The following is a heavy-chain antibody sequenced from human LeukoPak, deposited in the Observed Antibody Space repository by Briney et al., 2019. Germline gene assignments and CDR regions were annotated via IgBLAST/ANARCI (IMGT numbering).Heavy chain of an antibody. Sequence: PSETLSLTCTVSGGSISGYYWSWIRQPPGKGLEWIGYIYYSGSTNYNPSLKSRVTISVDTSKNQFSLKLSSVTAADTAVYYCARGDSGSYYGGVPDYFDYWGQGTLVAVSS. J-gene: IGHJ4*02. CDR3: ARGDSGSYYGGVPDYFDY. CDR2: IYYSGST. D-gene: IGHD1-26*01. V-gene: IGHV4-59*01. CDR1: GGSISGYY.